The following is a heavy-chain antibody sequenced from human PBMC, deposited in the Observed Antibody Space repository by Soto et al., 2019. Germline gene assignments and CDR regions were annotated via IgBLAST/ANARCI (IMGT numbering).Heavy chain of an antibody. V-gene: IGHV1-69*13. Sequence: SVKVSCKASGGTFSSYAISWVRQAPGQGLEWMGGIIPIFGTANYAQKFQGRVTITADESTSTAYMELSSLRSEDTAVYYCARDARGRSGYLNYYFDYWGQVTLVTVSS. CDR1: GGTFSSYA. CDR3: ARDARGRSGYLNYYFDY. J-gene: IGHJ4*02. D-gene: IGHD3-3*01. CDR2: IIPIFGTA.